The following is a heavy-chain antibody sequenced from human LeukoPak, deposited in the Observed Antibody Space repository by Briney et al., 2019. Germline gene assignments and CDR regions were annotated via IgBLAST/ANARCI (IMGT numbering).Heavy chain of an antibody. D-gene: IGHD5-12*01. V-gene: IGHV4-59*08. CDR3: ARHEDGGYLRYYFDY. Sequence: SETLSLTCSVSGDTISGYYWSWVRQPPGKGLEWIGYIFSSGNTKYNPSLESRVTISVDTSNNQFSLRLGSVTAADTAVYYCARHEDGGYLRYYFDYWGQGTLVTVSS. CDR2: IFSSGNT. CDR1: GDTISGYY. J-gene: IGHJ4*02.